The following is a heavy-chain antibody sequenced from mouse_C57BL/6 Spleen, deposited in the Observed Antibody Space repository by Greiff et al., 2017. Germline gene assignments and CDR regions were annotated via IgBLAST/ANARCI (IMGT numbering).Heavy chain of an antibody. CDR2: IWGGGST. V-gene: IGHV2-9*01. CDR1: GFSLTSYG. J-gene: IGHJ3*01. CDR3: AKRNAGFPFAY. D-gene: IGHD4-1*01. Sequence: QVQLKESGPGLVAPSQSLSITCTVSGFSLTSYGVDWVRQPPGKGLEWLGVIWGGGSTNYNSALMSRLSISKDNSKSQVFLKMNSLRTDDTAMYYCAKRNAGFPFAYWGQGTLVTVSA.